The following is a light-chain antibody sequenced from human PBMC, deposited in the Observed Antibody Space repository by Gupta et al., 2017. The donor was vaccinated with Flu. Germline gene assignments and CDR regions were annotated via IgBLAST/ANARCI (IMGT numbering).Light chain of an antibody. Sequence: SYELTQPPSVSVSPGQTAKITCSGDEFPRQYAFWYQRKPGQAPRLVISKDNERPSGIPERFSGSSSGTTVTLTIGGVQAEDEADYYCQSLYSSGSVIFGAGTKLTVL. CDR1: EFPRQY. CDR3: QSLYSSGSVI. V-gene: IGLV3-25*01. J-gene: IGLJ2*01. CDR2: KDN.